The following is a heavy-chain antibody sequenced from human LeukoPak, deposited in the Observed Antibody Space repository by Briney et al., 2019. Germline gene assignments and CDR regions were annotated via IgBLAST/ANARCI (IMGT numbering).Heavy chain of an antibody. D-gene: IGHD5-18*01. CDR2: IYYSGST. Sequence: SETLSLTCTVSGGSISSYYWSWIRQPPGKGLEWIGYIYYSGSTNYNPSLKSRVTISVDTSKNQFSLKLSSVTAADTAVYYCARVGVDTAMDDYYGKDVWGQGTTVTVSS. CDR1: GGSISSYY. J-gene: IGHJ6*02. V-gene: IGHV4-59*01. CDR3: ARVGVDTAMDDYYGKDV.